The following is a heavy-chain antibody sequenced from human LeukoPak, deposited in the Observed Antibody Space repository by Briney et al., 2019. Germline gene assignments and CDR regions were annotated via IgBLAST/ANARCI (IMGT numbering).Heavy chain of an antibody. J-gene: IGHJ4*02. CDR2: IKQDGSEK. CDR1: GFTFSTYY. CDR3: ARGGYGAHMG. V-gene: IGHV3-7*01. Sequence: GGSLRLSCAASGFTFSTYYMSWVRQAPGTGLEWVANIKQDGSEKYYVDSVKGRFTISRDNAKNTLSLQMNSLRAEDTAVYYCARGGYGAHMGWGQGTLVTVSS. D-gene: IGHD4-17*01.